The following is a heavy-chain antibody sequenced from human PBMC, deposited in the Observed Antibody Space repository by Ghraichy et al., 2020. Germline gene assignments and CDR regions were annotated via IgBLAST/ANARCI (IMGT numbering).Heavy chain of an antibody. CDR1: GGSISTSTYY. Sequence: SETLSLTCTVSGGSISTSTYYWGWVRQPPGKGLEWIGSIYYSGSTYYNPSLRTRVTMSVDRPKNQFSLKLTSVTAADMAVYYCARHCGSYNGPLDPFDLCGQGTMVTVSS. J-gene: IGHJ3*01. V-gene: IGHV4-39*01. CDR3: ARHCGSYNGPLDPFDL. CDR2: IYYSGST. D-gene: IGHD1-26*01.